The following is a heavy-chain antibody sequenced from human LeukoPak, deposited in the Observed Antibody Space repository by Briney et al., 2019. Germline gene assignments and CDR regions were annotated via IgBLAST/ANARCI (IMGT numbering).Heavy chain of an antibody. V-gene: IGHV3-30-3*01. J-gene: IGHJ6*02. D-gene: IGHD3-10*01. CDR2: ISYDGSNK. Sequence: GGSLRLSCVASGFIFTSYTIHWVRQAPGKGLEWVAVISYDGSNKYFADSVKGRFTISRDNSKNTLFLQMNSLRGEDTAVYYCARDGNYYGSGRPYYYYAMDVWGQGTTVTVSS. CDR1: GFIFTSYT. CDR3: ARDGNYYGSGRPYYYYAMDV.